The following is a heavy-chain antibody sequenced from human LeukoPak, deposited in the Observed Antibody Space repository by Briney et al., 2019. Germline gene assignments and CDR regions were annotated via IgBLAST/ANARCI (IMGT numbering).Heavy chain of an antibody. Sequence: PGGSLRLSCAASGFTFSSYGMHWVRQAPGKGLEWVAVISYDGSNKYYADSVKGRFTTSRDNSKNTLYLQMNSLRAEDTAVYYCAKGSYDYVWRSYRPYFDYWGQGTLVTVSS. D-gene: IGHD3-16*02. CDR1: GFTFSSYG. J-gene: IGHJ4*02. CDR2: ISYDGSNK. CDR3: AKGSYDYVWRSYRPYFDY. V-gene: IGHV3-30*18.